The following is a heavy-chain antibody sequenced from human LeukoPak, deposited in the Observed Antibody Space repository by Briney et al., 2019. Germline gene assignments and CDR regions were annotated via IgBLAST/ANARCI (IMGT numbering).Heavy chain of an antibody. CDR3: AKDYYYDSSGYFDY. Sequence: GGSLRLSCAASGFTFSSYAMSWVGQAPGKGLEWVSAISGSGGSTYYADSVKGRYTISRDNSKNTLYLQMNSLRAEDTAVYYCAKDYYYDSSGYFDYWGQGTLVTVSS. V-gene: IGHV3-23*01. J-gene: IGHJ4*02. CDR1: GFTFSSYA. CDR2: ISGSGGST. D-gene: IGHD3-22*01.